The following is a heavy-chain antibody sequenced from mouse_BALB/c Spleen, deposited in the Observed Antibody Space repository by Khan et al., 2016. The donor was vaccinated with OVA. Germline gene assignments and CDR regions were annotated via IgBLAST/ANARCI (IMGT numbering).Heavy chain of an antibody. CDR1: GFTFSNYG. D-gene: IGHD4-1*01. V-gene: IGHV5-6*01. Sequence: EVELVESGGDLVKPGGSLKLSCAASGFTFSNYGMSWVRQIPDKRLEWVATINSDGTYTKYPDSVKGRFTISRNNAKNTLYLEMSSLKSEDTAMYYCASHLTGSFAYWGQGTLVTVSA. J-gene: IGHJ3*01. CDR2: INSDGTYT. CDR3: ASHLTGSFAY.